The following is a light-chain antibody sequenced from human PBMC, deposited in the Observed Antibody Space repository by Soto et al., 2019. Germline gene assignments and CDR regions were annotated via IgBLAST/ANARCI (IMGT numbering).Light chain of an antibody. J-gene: IGLJ1*01. V-gene: IGLV2-11*01. Sequence: QSALTQPRSVSGSPGQSVTISCTGSSSDIGDYDYVSWYQQHPGEAPKLMISDVSKRPSGVPARFSGSKSGNTASLTISGLQAEDEADYYCCSYAGSNTLDVFGTGTKVTVL. CDR2: DVS. CDR3: CSYAGSNTLDV. CDR1: SSDIGDYDY.